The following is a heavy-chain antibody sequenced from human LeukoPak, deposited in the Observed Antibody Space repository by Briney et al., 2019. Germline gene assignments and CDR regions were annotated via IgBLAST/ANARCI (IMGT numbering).Heavy chain of an antibody. CDR3: TSQLYYYDSSGYAYFDY. CDR2: IRSKANSYAT. V-gene: IGHV3-73*01. CDR1: GFTFSGSA. J-gene: IGHJ4*02. Sequence: GRSLRLSCAASGFTFSGSAMHWVRQASGKGLEWVGRIRSKANSYATAYAASVKGRFTISRDDSKNTAYLQMNSLKTEDTAVYYCTSQLYYYDSSGYAYFDYWGQGTLVTVSS. D-gene: IGHD3-22*01.